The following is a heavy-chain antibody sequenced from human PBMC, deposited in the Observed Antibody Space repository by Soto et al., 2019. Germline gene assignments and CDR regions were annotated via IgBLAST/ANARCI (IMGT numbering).Heavy chain of an antibody. D-gene: IGHD4-17*01. CDR3: ARTKETDYGDYPSPIAFDI. V-gene: IGHV1-46*01. CDR1: GCSLPSYY. Sequence: GXSGKAACKTAGCSLPSYYMHWVRQAPGQGLEWMGIINPSGRSTSYAQKFEGRVTMTRDTSTITVYMELSSLRSEDTAVYYCARTKETDYGDYPSPIAFDIWGQVTRGTVSS. CDR2: INPSGRST. J-gene: IGHJ3*02.